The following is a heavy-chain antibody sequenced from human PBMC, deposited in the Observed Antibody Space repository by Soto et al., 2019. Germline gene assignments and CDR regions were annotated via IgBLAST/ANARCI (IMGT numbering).Heavy chain of an antibody. V-gene: IGHV3-23*01. CDR2: ISGSGGST. J-gene: IGHJ4*02. CDR3: AKDIAGRYGGVPGYFDY. Sequence: EVQLLESGGGLVQPGGSLRLSCAASGFTFSSYAMSWVRQAPGKGLEWVSAISGSGGSTYYADSVKGRFTISRDNSKNTLYLQMNSLRAEDTAVYYCAKDIAGRYGGVPGYFDYWGQGTLVTVSS. D-gene: IGHD4-17*01. CDR1: GFTFSSYA.